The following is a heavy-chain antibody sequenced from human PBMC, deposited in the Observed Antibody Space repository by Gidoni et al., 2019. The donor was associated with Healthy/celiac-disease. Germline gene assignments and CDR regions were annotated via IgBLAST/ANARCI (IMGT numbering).Heavy chain of an antibody. J-gene: IGHJ4*02. CDR3: TTGGQQLVGFDY. D-gene: IGHD6-13*01. CDR2: IKSKTDGGTT. CDR1: GFTFSNAW. V-gene: IGHV3-15*01. Sequence: EVQLVESGGGLVKPGGSLRLSCAASGFTFSNAWMSWVRQAPGKGLEWVGRIKSKTDGGTTDYAAPVKGRFTSSRDDSKNTLYLQMNSLKTEDTAVYYCTTGGQQLVGFDYWGQGTLVTVSS.